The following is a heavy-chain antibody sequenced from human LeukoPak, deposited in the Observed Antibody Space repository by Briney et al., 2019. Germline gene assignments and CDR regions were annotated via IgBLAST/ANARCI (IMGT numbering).Heavy chain of an antibody. CDR2: INPNSGGT. CDR3: ARGGSSWRIRSFDY. CDR1: GYTFTGYY. D-gene: IGHD6-13*01. Sequence: GASVKVSCKASGYTFTGYYMHWVRQAPGQGLEWMGWINPNSGGTNYAQKFQGRVTMTRDTSISTAHMELSRLRSDDTAVYYCARGGSSWRIRSFDYWGQGTLVTVSS. V-gene: IGHV1-2*02. J-gene: IGHJ4*02.